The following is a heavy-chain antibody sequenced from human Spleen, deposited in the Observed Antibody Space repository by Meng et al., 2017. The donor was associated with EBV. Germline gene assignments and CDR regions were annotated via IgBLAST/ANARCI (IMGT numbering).Heavy chain of an antibody. J-gene: IGHJ4*02. D-gene: IGHD3-9*01. V-gene: IGHV4-34*01. CDR3: ARTLRERLFDWF. CDR2: INHVGST. Sequence: QVQLQQWGAGLVKPSETLSLTCAVYGGSFSDYYWSWIRQPPGKGLEWIGEINHVGSTNYNPSLKSRVIMSVDTSKNQFSLRLSSVTAADAAVYYCARTLRERLFDWFWSQGTLVTVSS. CDR1: GGSFSDYY.